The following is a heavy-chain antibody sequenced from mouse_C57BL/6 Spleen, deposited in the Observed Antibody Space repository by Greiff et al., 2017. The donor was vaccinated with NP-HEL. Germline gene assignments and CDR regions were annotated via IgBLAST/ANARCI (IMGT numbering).Heavy chain of an antibody. Sequence: EVMLVESGEGLVKPGGSLKLSCAASGFTFSSYAMSWVRQTPEKRLEWVAYISSGGDYIYYADTVKGRFTISRDNARNTLYLQMSSLKSEDTAMYYCTRVYGNHGFDYWGQGTTLTVSS. CDR3: TRVYGNHGFDY. CDR2: ISSGGDYI. V-gene: IGHV5-9-1*02. J-gene: IGHJ2*01. D-gene: IGHD2-1*01. CDR1: GFTFSSYA.